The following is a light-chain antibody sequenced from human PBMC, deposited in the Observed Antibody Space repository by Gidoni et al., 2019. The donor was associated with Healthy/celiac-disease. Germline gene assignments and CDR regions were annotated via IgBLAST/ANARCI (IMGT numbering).Light chain of an antibody. Sequence: QSVLTPPTSASGTPGQMVTIACSGSSSNIGSNTLTWYPQLSGTAPKLLIFSNNQRPSGVPDRFSGSKSGTSASLAISGLQSEDEADYYCAAWDDSLNGVVFGGGTKLTVL. CDR1: SSNIGSNT. CDR2: SNN. J-gene: IGLJ2*01. CDR3: AAWDDSLNGVV. V-gene: IGLV1-44*01.